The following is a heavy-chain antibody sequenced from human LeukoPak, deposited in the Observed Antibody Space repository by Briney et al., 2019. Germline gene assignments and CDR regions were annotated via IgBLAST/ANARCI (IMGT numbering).Heavy chain of an antibody. V-gene: IGHV3-7*01. CDR1: GFTFRNYW. D-gene: IGHD5-18*01. J-gene: IGHJ4*02. Sequence: PGGSLRLSCAGSGFTFRNYWMSWVRQAPGKGLEWVANIKKDGSEKYYVDSVKGRFTISRDNAKKSLYLQMNSLRAEDTAVYYCARHLSGVTGYTYGRGIDYWGQGTLVTVSS. CDR3: ARHLSGVTGYTYGRGIDY. CDR2: IKKDGSEK.